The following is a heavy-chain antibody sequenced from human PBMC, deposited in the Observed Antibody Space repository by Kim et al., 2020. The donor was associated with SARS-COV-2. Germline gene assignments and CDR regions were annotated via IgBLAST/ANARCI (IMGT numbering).Heavy chain of an antibody. CDR1: GFTFSTYT. D-gene: IGHD3-10*01. CDR3: ATLLLRGVIPD. V-gene: IGHV3-23*03. CDR2: IYSGGSGT. J-gene: IGHJ4*02. Sequence: GGSLRLSCAASGFTFSTYTMSWVRQAPGKGLEWVSVIYSGGSGTYYAESVKGRFTISRDNSKNTLYLQMNSLRAEDTAVYYCATLLLRGVIPDWGQGTLV.